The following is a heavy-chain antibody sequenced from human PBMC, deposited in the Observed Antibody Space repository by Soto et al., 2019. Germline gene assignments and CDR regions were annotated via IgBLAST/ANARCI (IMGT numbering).Heavy chain of an antibody. D-gene: IGHD4-17*01. Sequence: GGSLSLSCAASGFSFSSYAMSWVRQAPGKGLEWVSAISGSGGSTYYADSVKGRFTISRDNSKNTLYLQMNSLRAEDTAVYYCAKPPFYGDYFDYWGQGTLVTVSS. CDR2: ISGSGGST. J-gene: IGHJ4*02. CDR1: GFSFSSYA. CDR3: AKPPFYGDYFDY. V-gene: IGHV3-23*01.